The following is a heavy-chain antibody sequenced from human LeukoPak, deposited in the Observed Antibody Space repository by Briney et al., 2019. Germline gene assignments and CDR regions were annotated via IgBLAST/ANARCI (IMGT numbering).Heavy chain of an antibody. J-gene: IGHJ4*02. Sequence: SETLSLTCSVSGGSISSYYWSWIRQPPGKGLEWIGEINHSGSTNYNPSLKSRVTISVDTSKNQFSLKLSSVTAADTAVYYCARPLWWGYFDYWGQGTLVTVSS. CDR1: GGSISSYY. D-gene: IGHD4/OR15-4a*01. CDR2: INHSGST. V-gene: IGHV4-34*01. CDR3: ARPLWWGYFDY.